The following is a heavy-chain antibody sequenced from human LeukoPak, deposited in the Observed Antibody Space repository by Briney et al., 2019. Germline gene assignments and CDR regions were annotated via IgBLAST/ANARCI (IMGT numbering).Heavy chain of an antibody. CDR1: GYTSTSYY. CDR3: ASGEYCSSTSCSPRIGAFDI. D-gene: IGHD2-2*01. Sequence: GASVKVSCKASGYTSTSYYMHWVRQAPGQGLEWMGIINPSGGSTSYAQKFQGRVTMTRDTSTSTVYMELSSLRSEDTAVYYCASGEYCSSTSCSPRIGAFDIWGQGTMVTVSS. CDR2: INPSGGST. V-gene: IGHV1-46*01. J-gene: IGHJ3*02.